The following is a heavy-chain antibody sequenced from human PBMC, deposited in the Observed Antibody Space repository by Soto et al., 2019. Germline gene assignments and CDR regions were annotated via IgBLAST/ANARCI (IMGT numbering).Heavy chain of an antibody. CDR2: INHSGST. CDR3: ASVLVWAAVP. Sequence: QVQLQQWGAGLLKPSETLSLTCAVYGGSFSGYYWSWIRQPPGKGLEWIREINHSGSTNYNPSLKGRVTISVGASKNPFSLKLSSVTAADTAVYYCASVLVWAAVPWGQGTLVTVSS. J-gene: IGHJ5*02. CDR1: GGSFSGYY. D-gene: IGHD3-3*02. V-gene: IGHV4-34*01.